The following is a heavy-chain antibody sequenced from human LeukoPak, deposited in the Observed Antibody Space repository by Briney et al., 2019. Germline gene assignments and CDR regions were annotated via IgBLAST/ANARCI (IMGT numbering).Heavy chain of an antibody. D-gene: IGHD3-22*01. CDR3: VXXXXDSXGPKKNY. Sequence: SETLSLTCAVYGGSFSGYYWSWIRQPPGKGLEWIGEINHSGSTNYNPSLKSRVTISVDTTKKQFSLKLSSVTAADTAVYYCVXXXXDSXGPKKNYWGQGTLVTVSS. V-gene: IGHV4-34*01. CDR2: INHSGST. CDR1: GGSFSGYY. J-gene: IGHJ4*02.